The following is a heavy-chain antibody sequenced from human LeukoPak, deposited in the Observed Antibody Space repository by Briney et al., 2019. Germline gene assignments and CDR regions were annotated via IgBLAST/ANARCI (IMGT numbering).Heavy chain of an antibody. CDR1: GGSINSGSYY. CDR3: ARDRYDSSGYYYESFDY. Sequence: SETLSLTCTVSGGSINSGSYYWSWIRQPAGKGLEWIGRIYSSGSTNYNPSLKSRVTISINRSKNQFSLKLSSVTAADTAVYYCARDRYDSSGYYYESFDYWGQGTLVTVSS. V-gene: IGHV4-61*02. J-gene: IGHJ4*02. D-gene: IGHD3-22*01. CDR2: IYSSGST.